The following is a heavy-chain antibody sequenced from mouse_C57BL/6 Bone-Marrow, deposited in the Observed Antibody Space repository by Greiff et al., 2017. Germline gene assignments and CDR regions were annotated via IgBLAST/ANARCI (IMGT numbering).Heavy chain of an antibody. CDR3: TLITTGGATDY. CDR1: GFNIKDDY. Sequence: VQLQQSGAELVRPGASVKLSCTASGFNIKDDYMHWVKQRPEQGLEWIGWIDPENGDTEYASKFQGKATITAEPSANTAYLQLRSLTSEDTAVYYCTLITTGGATDYWGQGTTLTVSS. J-gene: IGHJ2*01. D-gene: IGHD1-1*01. CDR2: IDPENGDT. V-gene: IGHV14-4*01.